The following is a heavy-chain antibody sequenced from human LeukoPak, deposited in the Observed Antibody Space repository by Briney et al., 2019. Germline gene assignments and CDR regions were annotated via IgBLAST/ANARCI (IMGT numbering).Heavy chain of an antibody. Sequence: PSETLSLIRTPSGAPISRFFGSWVRQPPGEGLEWIGNIYNGVPTFFNPSLKSRVSISVDTSKGQFSLQLASVTAEDTAVYYCVQSTGWPGFDYWGQGILVTVSS. J-gene: IGHJ4*02. D-gene: IGHD6-19*01. V-gene: IGHV4-4*08. CDR2: IYNGVPT. CDR1: GAPISRFF. CDR3: VQSTGWPGFDY.